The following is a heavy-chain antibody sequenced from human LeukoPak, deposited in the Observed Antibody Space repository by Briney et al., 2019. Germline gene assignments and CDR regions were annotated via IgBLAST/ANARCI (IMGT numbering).Heavy chain of an antibody. Sequence: GGSLRLSCAASGFTFSDYYMSWIRQAPGKGLEWVSYISSSGSTIYYADSVKGRFTISRDNSKNTLYLQMNSLRAEDTAVYYCAKGGYYDFWSGYSGYYFDYWGQGTLVTVSS. D-gene: IGHD3-3*01. J-gene: IGHJ4*02. CDR3: AKGGYYDFWSGYSGYYFDY. CDR1: GFTFSDYY. V-gene: IGHV3-11*04. CDR2: ISSSGSTI.